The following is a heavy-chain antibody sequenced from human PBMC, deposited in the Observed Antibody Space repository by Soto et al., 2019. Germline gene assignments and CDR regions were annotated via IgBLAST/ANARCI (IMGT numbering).Heavy chain of an antibody. CDR2: ISNSGTI. CDR3: VRLGGVPSSSPGTAD. D-gene: IGHD6-13*01. CDR1: GGSISGNYIY. Sequence: QLQLLESGPGLVKPSETLSLTCTVSGGSISGNYIYWGWIRQPPGKGLEFIGTISNSGTINSNPHLKSSVHISVDTSKNHFSLTLSSVTAIDTAVYYCVRLGGVPSSSPGTADWGQGTLVTVSS. V-gene: IGHV4-39*02. J-gene: IGHJ4*02.